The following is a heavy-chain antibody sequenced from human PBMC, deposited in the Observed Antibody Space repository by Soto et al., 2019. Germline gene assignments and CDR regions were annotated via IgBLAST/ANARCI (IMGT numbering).Heavy chain of an antibody. Sequence: EGSLRLSCAASGFTCSSYGMHWVRQAPGKGLEWVAVIWYDGSNKYYADSGKGRFTISRDNSKNTLYLQMNSLRAEDTAVYYCARDRSGFGELSGMDVWGQGTTVTVSS. V-gene: IGHV3-33*01. J-gene: IGHJ6*02. D-gene: IGHD3-10*01. CDR1: GFTCSSYG. CDR3: ARDRSGFGELSGMDV. CDR2: IWYDGSNK.